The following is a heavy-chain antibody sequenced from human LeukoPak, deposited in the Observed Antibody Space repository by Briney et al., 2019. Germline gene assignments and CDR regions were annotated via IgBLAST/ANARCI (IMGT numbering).Heavy chain of an antibody. Sequence: SETLSLTCTVSGGSISSYYWSWIRQPPGKGLEWIGYIYYSGSTNYNPSLKSRVTISVDTSKNQFSLKLSSVTAADTAVYYCAKDRGLYSSFFDYWGQGTLVTVSS. J-gene: IGHJ4*02. CDR1: GGSISSYY. CDR3: AKDRGLYSSFFDY. V-gene: IGHV4-59*01. CDR2: IYYSGST. D-gene: IGHD6-6*01.